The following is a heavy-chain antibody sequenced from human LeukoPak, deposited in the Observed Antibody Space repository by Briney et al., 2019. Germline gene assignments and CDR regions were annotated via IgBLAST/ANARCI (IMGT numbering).Heavy chain of an antibody. J-gene: IGHJ3*02. Sequence: GGSLRLSCAASGFTFSSYSMNWVRQAPGKGLEWVSYISSSSSTKYYADSVKGRFTISRDNSKNTLYLQMHSLRAEDTALYYCARAAYGDYWGTTNAFDIWGQGTMVTVSS. D-gene: IGHD4-17*01. CDR1: GFTFSSYS. V-gene: IGHV3-48*01. CDR3: ARAAYGDYWGTTNAFDI. CDR2: ISSSSSTK.